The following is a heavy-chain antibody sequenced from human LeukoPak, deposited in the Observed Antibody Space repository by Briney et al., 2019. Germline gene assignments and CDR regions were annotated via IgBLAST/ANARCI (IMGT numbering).Heavy chain of an antibody. J-gene: IGHJ4*02. CDR1: GFTFSSYA. V-gene: IGHV3-23*01. CDR2: ISPGGGTT. Sequence: GGSLRLSCAASGFTFSSYAMHWVRQAPGRGLEWVSSISPGGGTTYYADSVKGRFTISRDNSKNTLYVQMNSLRAEDTAIYYCAKSRSGSSNWALRIFDNWGQGTMVSVSS. D-gene: IGHD3-10*01. CDR3: AKSRSGSSNWALRIFDN.